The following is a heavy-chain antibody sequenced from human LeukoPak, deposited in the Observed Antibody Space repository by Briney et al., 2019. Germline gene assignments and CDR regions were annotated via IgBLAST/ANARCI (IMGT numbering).Heavy chain of an antibody. CDR2: ISYDGSNK. CDR3: ASIVVVVAATGDFGDY. J-gene: IGHJ4*02. CDR1: GFTFSSYA. D-gene: IGHD2-15*01. V-gene: IGHV3-30*04. Sequence: PGGSLRLSCAASGFTFSSYAMHWVRKAPGKGLEWVAVISYDGSNKYYADSVKGRFTISRDNSKNTLYLQMNSLRAEDTAVYYCASIVVVVAATGDFGDYWGQGTLVTVSS.